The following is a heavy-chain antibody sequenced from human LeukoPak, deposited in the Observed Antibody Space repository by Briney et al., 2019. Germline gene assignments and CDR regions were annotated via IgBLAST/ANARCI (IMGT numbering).Heavy chain of an antibody. CDR2: MSPNSGDT. CDR3: ARGPPNWGYDY. D-gene: IGHD7-27*01. J-gene: IGHJ4*02. V-gene: IGHV1-8*01. CDR1: GYTFTSCG. Sequence: ASVKVSCKASGYTFTSCGFNWVRQATGQRPEWMGWMSPNSGDTGYAQKFQDRVTMTRNTSISTAYMELSSLRSDDTAVYYCARGPPNWGYDYWGPGTLVTVSS.